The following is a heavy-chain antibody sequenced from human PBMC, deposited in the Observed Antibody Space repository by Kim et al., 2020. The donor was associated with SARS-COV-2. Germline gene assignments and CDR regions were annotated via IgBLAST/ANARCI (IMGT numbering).Heavy chain of an antibody. J-gene: IGHJ5*02. D-gene: IGHD6-13*01. Sequence: NPSLKSRVTISVDTSKNQFSLKLSSVTAADTAVYYCARVPLIAAAGWFDPWGQGTLVTVSS. V-gene: IGHV4-59*01. CDR3: ARVPLIAAAGWFDP.